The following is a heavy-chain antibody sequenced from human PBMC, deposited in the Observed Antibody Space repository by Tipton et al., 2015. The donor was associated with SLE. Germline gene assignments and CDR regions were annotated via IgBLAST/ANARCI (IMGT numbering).Heavy chain of an antibody. CDR2: IYYSGST. D-gene: IGHD5-18*01. CDR1: GGSISSRSYY. CDR3: ARGGYSRGSAFDI. Sequence: TLSLTCTVSGGSISSRSYYWGWIRQPPGKGLEWIGSIYYSGSTYYNPSLKSRVTISVDTSKNQFSLKLSSVTAADTAVYYCARGGYSRGSAFDIWGQGTMVTVSS. V-gene: IGHV4-39*07. J-gene: IGHJ3*02.